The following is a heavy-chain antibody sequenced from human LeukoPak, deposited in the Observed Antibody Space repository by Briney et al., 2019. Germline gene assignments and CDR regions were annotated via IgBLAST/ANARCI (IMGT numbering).Heavy chain of an antibody. J-gene: IGHJ4*02. CDR1: GFTFSSYS. D-gene: IGHD3-22*01. CDR3: ARDLNPHPTYYYDSSGPTPGY. V-gene: IGHV3-48*01. CDR2: ITSSSTI. Sequence: GGSLRLSCAASGFTFSSYSMNWVRQAPGKGLEWVSYITSSSTIYYADSVKGRFTISRDNAKNSLYLQMNSLRAEDTAVYYCARDLNPHPTYYYDSSGPTPGYWGQGTLVTVSS.